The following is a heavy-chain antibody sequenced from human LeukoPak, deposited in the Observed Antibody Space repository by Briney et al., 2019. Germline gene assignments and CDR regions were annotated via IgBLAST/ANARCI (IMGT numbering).Heavy chain of an antibody. CDR1: GGSISSYY. CDR3: ARLLGSVGGV. J-gene: IGHJ4*02. D-gene: IGHD3-16*01. CDR2: VYNSGST. Sequence: SETLSLTCTVSGGSISSYYWSWIRQPPGKGLEWIGYVYNSGSTDYNPSLKSRVTISVDTSKNQFSLKLSSVTAADTAVYYCARLLGSVGGVWGQGTLVTVSS. V-gene: IGHV4-59*08.